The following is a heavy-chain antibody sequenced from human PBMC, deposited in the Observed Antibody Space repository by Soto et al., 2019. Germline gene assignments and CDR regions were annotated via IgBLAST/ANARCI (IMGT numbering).Heavy chain of an antibody. J-gene: IGHJ4*02. V-gene: IGHV3-74*01. Sequence: EVQLVESGEILVQPGGSLRLSCAASGFTFSNFWMHWVRQAPGKGLVWVSRINSDGSRTTYADSVKGRFTISRDNGKNTLYLQMNSLRAEDTAVYYCARDTPGIQVPGTFDCRGQGTLVTVSS. CDR3: ARDTPGIQVPGTFDC. CDR2: INSDGSRT. D-gene: IGHD6-19*01. CDR1: GFTFSNFW.